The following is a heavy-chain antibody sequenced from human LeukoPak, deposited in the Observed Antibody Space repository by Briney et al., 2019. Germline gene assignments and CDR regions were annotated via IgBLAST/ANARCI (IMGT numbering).Heavy chain of an antibody. J-gene: IGHJ3*02. CDR3: AKSLLTTATGTGRAFDI. CDR1: GFTVSNNY. Sequence: QTGGSLRLSCAASGFTVSNNYMSWVRQAPGKRLEWVSGISAGADVIFYADPVKGRFTISRDNSKNTLYLQMNSLRAEDSAEYYCAKSLLTTATGTGRAFDIWGQGTMVTVSA. V-gene: IGHV3-23*01. CDR2: ISAGADVI. D-gene: IGHD1-1*01.